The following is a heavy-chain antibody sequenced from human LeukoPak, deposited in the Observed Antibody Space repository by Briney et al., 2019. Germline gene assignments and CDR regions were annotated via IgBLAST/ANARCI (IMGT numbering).Heavy chain of an antibody. CDR1: GGSISSHY. V-gene: IGHV4-59*11. CDR3: ARGPRYGSGSYSAWFDP. D-gene: IGHD3-10*01. J-gene: IGHJ5*02. CDR2: IYYSGST. Sequence: SETLSFTCTVSGGSISSHYWSWIRQPPGKGLEWIGYIYYSGSTNYNPSLKSRVTISVDTSKNQFSLKLSSVTAADTAVYYCARGPRYGSGSYSAWFDPWGQGTLVTVSS.